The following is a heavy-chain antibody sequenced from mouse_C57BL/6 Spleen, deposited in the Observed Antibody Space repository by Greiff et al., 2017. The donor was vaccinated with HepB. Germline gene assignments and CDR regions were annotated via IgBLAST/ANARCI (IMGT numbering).Heavy chain of an antibody. CDR3: AMLLRRDY. CDR2: INPNNGGT. V-gene: IGHV1-26*01. J-gene: IGHJ4*01. CDR1: GYTFTDYY. D-gene: IGHD1-1*01. Sequence: EVQLQQSGPELVKPGASVKISCKASGYTFTDYYMNWVKQSHGKSLEWIGDINPNNGGTSYNQKFKGKATLTVDKSSSTAYMDLRSLTSEDSAVYYCAMLLRRDYWGQGTSVTVSS.